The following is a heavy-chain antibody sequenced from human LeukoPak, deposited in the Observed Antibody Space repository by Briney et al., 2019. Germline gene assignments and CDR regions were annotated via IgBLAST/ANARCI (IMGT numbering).Heavy chain of an antibody. V-gene: IGHV1-2*06. CDR2: INPDSGDT. CDR3: ARESQVFWPKETNWFDP. D-gene: IGHD3-3*01. CDR1: GYKCVAYY. J-gene: IGHJ5*02. Sequence: ASVKVSCKASGYKCVAYYIHWVRQSPGQGLEWLGRINPDSGDTNYAQKFQGRVTMMRDTSSSTAYMELSRLKSDDTAIYYCARESQVFWPKETNWFDPWGHGTLVTVAS.